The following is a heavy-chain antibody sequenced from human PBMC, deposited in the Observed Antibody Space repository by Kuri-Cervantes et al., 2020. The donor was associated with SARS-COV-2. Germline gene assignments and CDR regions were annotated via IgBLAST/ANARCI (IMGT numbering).Heavy chain of an antibody. CDR3: ARDSMTTRDFDY. CDR1: GFTFSSYS. V-gene: IGHV3-74*01. D-gene: IGHD4-11*01. J-gene: IGHJ4*02. Sequence: GGSLRLSCAASGFTFSSYSMNWVRQAPGKGLVWVSRLTNDGSDAIFADSVKGRFTISRDNAKNMLYLYMNSLRADDTAVYYCARDSMTTRDFDYWGQGTLVTVSS. CDR2: LTNDGSDA.